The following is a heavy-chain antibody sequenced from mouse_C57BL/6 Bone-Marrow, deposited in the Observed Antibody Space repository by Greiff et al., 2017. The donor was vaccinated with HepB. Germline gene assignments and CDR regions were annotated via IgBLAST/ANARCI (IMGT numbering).Heavy chain of an antibody. CDR1: GFTFSSYG. V-gene: IGHV5-6*01. D-gene: IGHD1-1*01. J-gene: IGHJ2*01. CDR2: ISSGGSYT. Sequence: EVQGVESGGDLVKPGGSLKLSCAASGFTFSSYGMSWVRQTPDKRLEWVATISSGGSYTYYPDSVKGRFTISRDNAKNTLYLQMSSLQSEDTAMYYCARRGDYYGSSYGYWGQGTTLTVSS. CDR3: ARRGDYYGSSYGY.